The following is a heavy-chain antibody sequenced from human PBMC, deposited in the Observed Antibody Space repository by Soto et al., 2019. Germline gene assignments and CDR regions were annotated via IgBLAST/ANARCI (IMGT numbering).Heavy chain of an antibody. J-gene: IGHJ4*02. V-gene: IGHV5-51*01. CDR2: IYPDDSDT. Sequence: PGESLKISCQASGYSFSNFWIVWVRQMPGEGLEWLGIIYPDDSDTRYSPSFLGQVTISADKSIKTTYLQWSSLKASDTAIYFCASSVLVTSTMNYFDLWGQGTLVTVSS. CDR3: ASSVLVTSTMNYFDL. CDR1: GYSFSNFW. D-gene: IGHD2-8*02.